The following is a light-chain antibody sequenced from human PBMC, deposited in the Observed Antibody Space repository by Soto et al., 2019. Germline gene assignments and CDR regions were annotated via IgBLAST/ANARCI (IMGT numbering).Light chain of an antibody. J-gene: IGKJ5*01. Sequence: VWTQSPVTPSLSPGERATLSCRASQSVGSYLAWYPQKPGQAPRLLIYGASTRATGIPARFSGSGSGTDFTLTISRLEPEDFAVYYCQQYGNSPITFGQGTRLEI. CDR1: QSVGSY. CDR2: GAS. CDR3: QQYGNSPIT. V-gene: IGKV3-20*01.